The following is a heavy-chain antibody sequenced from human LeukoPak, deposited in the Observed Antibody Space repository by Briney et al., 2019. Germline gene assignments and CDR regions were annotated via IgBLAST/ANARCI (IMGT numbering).Heavy chain of an antibody. V-gene: IGHV1-24*01. J-gene: IGHJ4*02. Sequence: ASVKVSCKVSGYTLTELSMHCVRQAPGKGLEWMGGFDPEDGETIYAQKFQGRVTMTEDTSTDTAYMELSSLRSEDTAVYYCATDSSLYSSSWTDLDYWGQGTLVTVSS. CDR3: ATDSSLYSSSWTDLDY. CDR1: GYTLTELS. CDR2: FDPEDGET. D-gene: IGHD6-13*01.